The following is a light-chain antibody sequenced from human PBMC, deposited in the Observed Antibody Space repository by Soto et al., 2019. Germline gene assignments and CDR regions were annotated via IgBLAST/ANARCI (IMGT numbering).Light chain of an antibody. V-gene: IGLV2-14*01. CDR2: EVS. Sequence: QSVLTQPGSVSGSPGESITISCTGTSSDVGGYNYVSWYQQHPGKAPKLMIYEVSNRPSGVSNRFSGSKSGNTASLTISGLQAKDEADYYCSSYTSSSFQVFGTGTKGTVL. CDR1: SSDVGGYNY. J-gene: IGLJ1*01. CDR3: SSYTSSSFQV.